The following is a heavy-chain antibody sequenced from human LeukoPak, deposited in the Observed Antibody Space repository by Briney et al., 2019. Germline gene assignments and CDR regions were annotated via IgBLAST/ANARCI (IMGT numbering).Heavy chain of an antibody. Sequence: GRSLRLSCAASGFTFSRYGMHWVRQAPGKGLEWVAVIGYDGSNKYYAESVQGRFTISRDNSNNTLHLQMNSLRAEDTAVYYCARDPPMYYYDEPGSRDAFDIWGQGTMVTVSS. CDR1: GFTFSRYG. D-gene: IGHD3-22*01. CDR2: IGYDGSNK. CDR3: ARDPPMYYYDEPGSRDAFDI. J-gene: IGHJ3*02. V-gene: IGHV3-33*01.